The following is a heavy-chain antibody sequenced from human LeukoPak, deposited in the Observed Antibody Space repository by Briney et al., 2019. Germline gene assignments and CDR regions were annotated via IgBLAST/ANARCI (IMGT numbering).Heavy chain of an antibody. Sequence: GGSLRLSCAVSGFTFSSCDMNWVRQAPGKGLEWVSYISTNGTMIHYADSVKGRFTISRDNAKNSLYLQMNSLRAEDTAVYYCAPRTTVTTSWGQGTLVSVSS. V-gene: IGHV3-48*03. CDR2: ISTNGTMI. CDR1: GFTFSSCD. CDR3: APRTTVTTS. J-gene: IGHJ4*02. D-gene: IGHD4-17*01.